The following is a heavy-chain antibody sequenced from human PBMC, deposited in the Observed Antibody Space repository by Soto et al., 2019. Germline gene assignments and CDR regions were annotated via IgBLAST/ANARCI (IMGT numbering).Heavy chain of an antibody. CDR3: TTAVRRYCSSTSCSDAFDI. J-gene: IGHJ3*02. D-gene: IGHD2-2*01. V-gene: IGHV3-15*01. Sequence: GGSLRLSCAASGFTFSNAWMSWVRQAPGKGLEWVGRIKSKTDGGTTDYAAPVKGRFTISRDDSKNTLYLQMNSLKTEDTAVYYCTTAVRRYCSSTSCSDAFDIRGQGTMVTVSS. CDR1: GFTFSNAW. CDR2: IKSKTDGGTT.